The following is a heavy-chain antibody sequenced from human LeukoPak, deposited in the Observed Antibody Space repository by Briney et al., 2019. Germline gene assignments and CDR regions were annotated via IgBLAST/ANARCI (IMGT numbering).Heavy chain of an antibody. V-gene: IGHV3-7*01. J-gene: IGHJ4*02. Sequence: TGGSLRLSCAASGFTFSGYSMSWVRQAPGKGLEWVANIKQDGSEKYYVESVKGRFTISRDNAKNSLYLQMNSLRAEDTAVYYCAKDSHLLSWTFDYWGQGTLVTVSS. CDR2: IKQDGSEK. CDR1: GFTFSGYS. D-gene: IGHD2-15*01. CDR3: AKDSHLLSWTFDY.